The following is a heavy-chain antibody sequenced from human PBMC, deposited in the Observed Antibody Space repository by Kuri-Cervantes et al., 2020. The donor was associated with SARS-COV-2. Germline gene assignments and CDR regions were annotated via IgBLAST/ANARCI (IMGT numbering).Heavy chain of an antibody. J-gene: IGHJ4*02. Sequence: ESLKISCAVYGGSFSGYYWSWIRQPPGKGLEWIGEINHSGSTNHNPSLKSRVTISVDTSKNQFSLKLSSVTAADTAVYYCARKVEMATISHWGQGTLVTVSS. V-gene: IGHV4-34*01. CDR1: GGSFSGYY. CDR3: ARKVEMATISH. D-gene: IGHD5-24*01. CDR2: INHSGST.